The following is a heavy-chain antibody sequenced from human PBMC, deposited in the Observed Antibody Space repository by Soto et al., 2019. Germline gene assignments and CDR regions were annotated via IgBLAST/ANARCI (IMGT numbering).Heavy chain of an antibody. V-gene: IGHV1-69*13. Sequence: SVKISCKASGGTFSSIAINWVRQAPGQGLEWMGGIIPIFGPANYAQKFQGRVTITADESTSTAYMELSSLRSEDTAVYYCASGYSTGWSYGMDVWGQGTTVTVSS. D-gene: IGHD6-19*01. CDR1: GGTFSSIA. CDR3: ASGYSTGWSYGMDV. J-gene: IGHJ6*02. CDR2: IIPIFGPA.